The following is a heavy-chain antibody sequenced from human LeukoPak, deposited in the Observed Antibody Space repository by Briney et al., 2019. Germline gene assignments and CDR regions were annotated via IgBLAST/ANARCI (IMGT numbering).Heavy chain of an antibody. CDR1: GYTFTSYD. J-gene: IGHJ6*03. D-gene: IGHD6-13*01. Sequence: ASVKVSCKASGYTFTSYDINWVRQATGQGLEWMGWMNPNSGNTGYAQKFQGRVTMTRNTSISTAYMELSSLRSEDTAVYYCARGLSSSWFAWNYYYMDVWGKGTTVTISS. CDR3: ARGLSSSWFAWNYYYMDV. CDR2: MNPNSGNT. V-gene: IGHV1-8*01.